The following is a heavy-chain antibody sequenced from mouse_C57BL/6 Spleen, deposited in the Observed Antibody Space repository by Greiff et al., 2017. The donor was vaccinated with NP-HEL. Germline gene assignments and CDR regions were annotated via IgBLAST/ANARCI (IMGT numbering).Heavy chain of an antibody. J-gene: IGHJ2*01. CDR1: GYSFTGYY. V-gene: IGHV1-42*01. CDR2: INPSTGGT. Sequence: VQLQQSGPELVKPGASVKISCKASGYSFTGYYMNWVKQSPEKSLEWIGEINPSTGGTTYNQKFKAKATLTVDKSSSTAYMQLKSLTSEDSAVYYCAREGDDPFDYWGQGTTLTVSS. CDR3: AREGDDPFDY.